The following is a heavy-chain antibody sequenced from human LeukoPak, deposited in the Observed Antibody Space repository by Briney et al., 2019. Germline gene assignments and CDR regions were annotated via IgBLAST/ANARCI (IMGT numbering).Heavy chain of an antibody. V-gene: IGHV3-13*01. D-gene: IGHD3-10*01. CDR2: IGTSGDT. Sequence: GGSLRLPCAASGFTFSNYDMHWVRQTTGKGLEWVSGIGTSGDTYYPGSVKGRSTISRENAKNSLYLQMNSLSAGDTAIYFCARASSRGATYYFDYWGQGTLVTVSS. CDR3: ARASSRGATYYFDY. J-gene: IGHJ4*02. CDR1: GFTFSNYD.